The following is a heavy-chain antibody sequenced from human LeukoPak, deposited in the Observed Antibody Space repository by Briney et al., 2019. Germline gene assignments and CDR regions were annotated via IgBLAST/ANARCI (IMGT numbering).Heavy chain of an antibody. CDR1: GGSISRYY. V-gene: IGHV4-59*01. Sequence: AETLSLTCTVSGGSISRYYWSWIRQPPGKGLEWIGYIYYSGSTNYNPSLKSRVTISVDTSKNQFSLKLSSVTAADTAVYYCARVNYDFWSGYLSYYYYMDVWGKGTTVTVSS. CDR3: ARVNYDFWSGYLSYYYYMDV. CDR2: IYYSGST. J-gene: IGHJ6*03. D-gene: IGHD3-3*01.